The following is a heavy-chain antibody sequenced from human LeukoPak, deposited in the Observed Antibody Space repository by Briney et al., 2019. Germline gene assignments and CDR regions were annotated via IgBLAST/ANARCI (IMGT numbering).Heavy chain of an antibody. V-gene: IGHV3-23*01. CDR1: GFTFSSYA. D-gene: IGHD2-2*01. CDR3: AKDTRVPAAMPYDY. CDR2: ISGSGGST. Sequence: GGSLRLSCAASGFTFSSYAMSWVRKAPGKGLEWVSAISGSGGSTYYADSVKGRFTISRDNSKNTLYLQMNSLRAEDTAVYYCAKDTRVPAAMPYDYWGQGTLVTVSS. J-gene: IGHJ4*02.